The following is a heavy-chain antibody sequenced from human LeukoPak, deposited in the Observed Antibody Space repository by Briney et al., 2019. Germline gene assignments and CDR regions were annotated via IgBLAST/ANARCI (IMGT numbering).Heavy chain of an antibody. J-gene: IGHJ4*02. CDR2: INPNSGGT. Sequence: ASVKVSCKASGYTFTDYYMHWVRQAPGQGLEWMGWINPNSGGTNYAQKFQGRVTMTRDTSISTAYMELSRLRSDDTAVYYCARDLDYYDSSGYYYDFDYWGQGTLVTVSS. V-gene: IGHV1-2*02. D-gene: IGHD3-22*01. CDR1: GYTFTDYY. CDR3: ARDLDYYDSSGYYYDFDY.